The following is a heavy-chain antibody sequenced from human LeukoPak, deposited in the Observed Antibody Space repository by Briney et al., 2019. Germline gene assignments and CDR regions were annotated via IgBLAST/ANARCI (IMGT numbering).Heavy chain of an antibody. J-gene: IGHJ4*02. CDR3: ARSGTVTTLNY. CDR2: IYYSGTT. V-gene: IGHV4-31*03. D-gene: IGHD4-17*01. CDR1: GGSISSGGYY. Sequence: SETLSLTCTVSGGSISSGGYYWSWIRQHPGKGLEWIGCIYYSGTTYYHPSLTSRVAVSVDTSKNQFSLELSSVTAADTAVYYCARSGTVTTLNYWGQGTLVTVSS.